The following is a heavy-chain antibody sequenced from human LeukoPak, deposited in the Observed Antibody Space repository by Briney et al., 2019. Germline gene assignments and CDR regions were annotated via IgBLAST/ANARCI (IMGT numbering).Heavy chain of an antibody. CDR3: ARGTRGYCSSTSCYFGY. Sequence: GGSLRLSCAASGFTVSSNYMSWVRQAPGKGQEWVSVIYSGGSTYYADSVKGRFTISRDNSKNTLYLQMNSLRAEDTAVYYCARGTRGYCSSTSCYFGYWGQGTLVTVSS. CDR1: GFTVSSNY. CDR2: IYSGGST. J-gene: IGHJ4*02. V-gene: IGHV3-53*01. D-gene: IGHD2-2*01.